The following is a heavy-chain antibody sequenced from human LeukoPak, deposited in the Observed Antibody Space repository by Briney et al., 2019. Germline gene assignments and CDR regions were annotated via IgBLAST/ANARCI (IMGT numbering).Heavy chain of an antibody. CDR3: ARIPYYGSGSYYNAYWYFDL. Sequence: SETLSLTCTVSGGSISSYYWSWIRQPPGKGLEWIGYIYYSGSTNYNPSLKSRVTISVDTSKNQFSLKLSPVTAADTAVYYCARIPYYGSGSYYNAYWYFDLWGRGTLVTVSS. D-gene: IGHD3-10*01. J-gene: IGHJ2*01. V-gene: IGHV4-59*01. CDR2: IYYSGST. CDR1: GGSISSYY.